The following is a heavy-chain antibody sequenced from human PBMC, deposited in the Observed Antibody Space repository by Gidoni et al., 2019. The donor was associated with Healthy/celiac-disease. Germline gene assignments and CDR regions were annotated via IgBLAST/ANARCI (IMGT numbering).Heavy chain of an antibody. D-gene: IGHD3-22*01. CDR3: ARGGIYYDSSFRRRNSAFDI. J-gene: IGHJ3*02. V-gene: IGHV4-59*01. CDR2: IYYSGST. Sequence: WIRQPPGKGLEWIGYIYYSGSTNYNPSLKSRVTISVDTSKNQFSLKLSSVTAADTAVYYCARGGIYYDSSFRRRNSAFDIWGQGTMVTVSS.